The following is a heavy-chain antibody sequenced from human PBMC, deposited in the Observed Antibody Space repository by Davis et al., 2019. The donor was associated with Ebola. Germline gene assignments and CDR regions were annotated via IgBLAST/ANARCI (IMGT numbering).Heavy chain of an antibody. Sequence: PLETLSLTCTVSGGSISSYYWSWIRQPPGKGLEWIGYIYYSGSTNYNPSLKSRVTISVDTSKNQFSLKLSSVTAADTAVYYCARPIYSGSYSYAFDIWGQGTMVTVSS. J-gene: IGHJ3*02. CDR2: IYYSGST. CDR1: GGSISSYY. V-gene: IGHV4-59*01. CDR3: ARPIYSGSYSYAFDI. D-gene: IGHD1-26*01.